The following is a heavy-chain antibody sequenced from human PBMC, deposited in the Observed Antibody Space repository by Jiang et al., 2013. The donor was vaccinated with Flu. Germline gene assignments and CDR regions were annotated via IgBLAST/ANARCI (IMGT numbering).Heavy chain of an antibody. J-gene: IGHJ3*02. CDR2: TYYRSKWYN. D-gene: IGHD3-22*01. CDR3: ARDRYYYDSSGYYGWAAFDI. CDR1: GDSVSSNSAA. V-gene: IGHV6-1*01. Sequence: SQTLSLTCAISGDSVSSNSAAWNWIRQSPSRGLEWLGRTYYRSKWYNDYAVSVKSRITINPDTSKNQFSLQLNSVTPEDTAVYYCARDRYYYDSSGYYGWAAFDIWGPRDNGHRLF.